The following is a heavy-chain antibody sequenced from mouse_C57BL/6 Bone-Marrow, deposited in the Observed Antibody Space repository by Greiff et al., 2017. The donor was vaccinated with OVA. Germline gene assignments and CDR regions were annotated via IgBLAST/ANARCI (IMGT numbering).Heavy chain of an antibody. V-gene: IGHV14-4*01. CDR1: GFNIKDDY. Sequence: EVKLMESGAELVRPGASVKLSCTASGFNIKDDYMHWVKQRPEQGLEWIGWIDPENGDTEYASKFQGKATITADTSSNTAYLQLSSLTSEDTAVYYCTFYGNYWYFDVWGTGTTVTVSS. CDR2: IDPENGDT. CDR3: TFYGNYWYFDV. J-gene: IGHJ1*03. D-gene: IGHD2-1*01.